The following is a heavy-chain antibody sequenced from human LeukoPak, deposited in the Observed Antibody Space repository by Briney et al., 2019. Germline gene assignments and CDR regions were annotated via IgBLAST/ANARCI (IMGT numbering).Heavy chain of an antibody. V-gene: IGHV4-31*03. CDR2: IYYSGST. Sequence: PSETLSLTCTVSGGSISSGGYYWSWIRQHPGKGLEWIGYIYYSGSTYYNPSLKSRVTISVDTSKNQFSLKLSSVTAVDTAVYYCARAGGFFSPFGYWGQGTLVTVSS. CDR1: GGSISSGGYY. D-gene: IGHD3-3*01. J-gene: IGHJ4*02. CDR3: ARAGGFFSPFGY.